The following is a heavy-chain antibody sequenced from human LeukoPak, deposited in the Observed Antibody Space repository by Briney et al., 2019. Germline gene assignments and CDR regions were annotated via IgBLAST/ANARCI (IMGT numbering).Heavy chain of an antibody. J-gene: IGHJ4*02. CDR2: IKQDGSQE. CDR1: GFTFSSYH. CDR3: ARGVPYASWSGPHYSGY. Sequence: QSGGSLRLSCVGSGFTFSSYHMNWVRQAPGKGLEWVAHIKQDGSQEYYVDSVKGQFTISRDNAKNSLYLQMNSLRAEDTAVYYCARGVPYASWSGPHYSGYWGQGTLVTVSS. V-gene: IGHV3-7*01. D-gene: IGHD3-3*01.